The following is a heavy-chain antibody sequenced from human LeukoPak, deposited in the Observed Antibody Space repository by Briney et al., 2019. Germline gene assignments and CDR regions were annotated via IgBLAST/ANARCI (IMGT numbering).Heavy chain of an antibody. CDR1: GFTFISYS. V-gene: IGHV3-21*01. CDR3: AKGSGPRDGYCSGGSCYRHRRLFDY. D-gene: IGHD2-15*01. CDR2: ISSSSGYI. Sequence: GGSLRLSRVASGFTFISYSMNWVRHAPGRGLEWGSPISSSSGYIYYADSVKGRFTISRDNAKNSLYLQMNSLRAEDTAVYYCAKGSGPRDGYCSGGSCYRHRRLFDYWGQGTLVTVSS. J-gene: IGHJ4*02.